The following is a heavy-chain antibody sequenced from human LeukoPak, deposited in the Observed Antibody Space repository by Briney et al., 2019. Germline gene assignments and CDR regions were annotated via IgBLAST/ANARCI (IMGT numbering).Heavy chain of an antibody. CDR1: GFTFSSYA. D-gene: IGHD1-26*01. CDR3: ATPLYSGSYRDAFDI. V-gene: IGHV3-23*01. CDR2: ISGSGTST. J-gene: IGHJ3*02. Sequence: PGGSLRLSCAASGFTFSSYAMSWVRQAPGKGLEWVSGISGSGTSTYYADSVKGRFTISRDNSKTTLYLQMNSLRAEDTAVYYCATPLYSGSYRDAFDIWGQGTMVIVSS.